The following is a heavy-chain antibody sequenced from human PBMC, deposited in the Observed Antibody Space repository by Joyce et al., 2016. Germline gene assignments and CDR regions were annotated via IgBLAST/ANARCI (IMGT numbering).Heavy chain of an antibody. CDR3: GRGRQVGN. CDR2: IKQDGSEK. D-gene: IGHD7-27*01. Sequence: EMHLEESGGGWVQPGGSLRLSCAAAGFMSSNHWMTWVRQAPGKGLEWVANIKQDGSEKNYVDSVKGRFTISRDNAKNSLFLQMNSLRVEDTALYYCGRGRQVGNWGQGTLVTVSS. V-gene: IGHV3-7*03. J-gene: IGHJ4*02. CDR1: GFMSSNHW.